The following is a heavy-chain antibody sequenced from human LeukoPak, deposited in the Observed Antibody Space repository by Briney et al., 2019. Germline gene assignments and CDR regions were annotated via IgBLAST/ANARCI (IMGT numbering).Heavy chain of an antibody. CDR1: GGSISSYY. Sequence: PSETLSLTCTVSGGSISSYYWSWIRQPAGKGLEWIGRIYTSGSTNYNPSLKSRVTMSVDTSKNQFSLKLSSVTAADTAVYYCARGARGADDILTGYYQYWGQGTLVTVSS. CDR2: IYTSGST. V-gene: IGHV4-4*07. D-gene: IGHD3-9*01. J-gene: IGHJ4*02. CDR3: ARGARGADDILTGYYQY.